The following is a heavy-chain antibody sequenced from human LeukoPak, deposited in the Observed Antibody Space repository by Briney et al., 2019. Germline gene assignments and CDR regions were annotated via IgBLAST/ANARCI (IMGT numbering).Heavy chain of an antibody. J-gene: IGHJ4*02. V-gene: IGHV3-33*01. CDR3: AREDGAVAARGFDY. Sequence: PGGSLRFSCAASGFTFSSYGMHWVRQAPGKGLEWVAVIWYDGSNKYYADSVKGRFSISRDNSKNTLYLQMNSLRAEDTAVYYCAREDGAVAARGFDYWGQGTLVTVSS. CDR2: IWYDGSNK. CDR1: GFTFSSYG. D-gene: IGHD6-19*01.